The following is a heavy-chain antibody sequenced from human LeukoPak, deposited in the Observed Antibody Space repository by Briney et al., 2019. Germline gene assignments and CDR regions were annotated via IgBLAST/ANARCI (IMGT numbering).Heavy chain of an antibody. D-gene: IGHD5-12*01. V-gene: IGHV1-2*02. CDR3: ASSWYSGYDYLSYFDY. CDR1: GYTFTGYY. Sequence: ASVKVSCKASGYTFTGYYMHWVRQAPGQGLEWMGWINPNSGGTNYAQKFQGRVTMTRDTSISTAYMELSRLRSDDTAVYYCASSWYSGYDYLSYFDYWGQGTLVTVSS. J-gene: IGHJ4*02. CDR2: INPNSGGT.